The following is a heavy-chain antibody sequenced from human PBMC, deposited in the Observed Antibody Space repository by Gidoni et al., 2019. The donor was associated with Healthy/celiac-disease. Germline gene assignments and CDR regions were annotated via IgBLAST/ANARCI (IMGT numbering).Heavy chain of an antibody. J-gene: IGHJ4*02. CDR3: APYDSSGYYPY. Sequence: EVKLLESGGGLVQPVGSLRLSCAASGFTFSSYAMRWVRQAPGKGLEWVSAISGSGRSTYAADSVKGRFTISRYNSKNTLYMQINSLRAEDTAVYYCAPYDSSGYYPYWGQGTLVTVSS. CDR1: GFTFSSYA. D-gene: IGHD3-22*01. V-gene: IGHV3-23*01. CDR2: ISGSGRST.